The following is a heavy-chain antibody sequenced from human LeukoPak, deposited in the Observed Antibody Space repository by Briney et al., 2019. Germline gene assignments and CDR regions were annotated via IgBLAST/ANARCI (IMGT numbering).Heavy chain of an antibody. J-gene: IGHJ4*02. D-gene: IGHD3-22*01. CDR3: ARVFSGDSSGYLSPHFFDY. V-gene: IGHV4-34*01. Sequence: SETLSLTCAVYGGSFSGYYWSWIRQPPGKGLEWIGEINHSGSTNYNPSLKSRVTISVDTSKNQFSLKLSPATAADTAVYYCARVFSGDSSGYLSPHFFDYWGQGTLVTVSS. CDR2: INHSGST. CDR1: GGSFSGYY.